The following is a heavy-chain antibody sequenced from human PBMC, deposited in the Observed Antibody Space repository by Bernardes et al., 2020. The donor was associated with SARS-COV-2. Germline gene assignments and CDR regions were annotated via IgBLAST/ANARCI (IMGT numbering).Heavy chain of an antibody. CDR1: GFTVSSNY. D-gene: IGHD3-22*01. V-gene: IGHV3-53*04. J-gene: IGHJ4*02. CDR3: ARASDGSSGYLYFDY. CDR2: IYSGGST. Sequence: GGSLRLSCAASGFTVSSNYMSWVRQAPGKGLEWVSVIYSGGSTYYADSVKGRFTISRHNSKNTLYLQMNSLRAEDTAVYYCARASDGSSGYLYFDYWGQGTLVTVSS.